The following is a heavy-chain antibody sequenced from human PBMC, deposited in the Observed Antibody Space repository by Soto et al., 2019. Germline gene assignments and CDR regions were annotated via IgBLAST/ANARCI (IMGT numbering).Heavy chain of an antibody. CDR3: ARDNSAANGVLDH. D-gene: IGHD1-1*01. CDR1: VYTLTDYY. CDR2: INPSARSA. V-gene: IGHV1-46*04. J-gene: IGHJ4*02. Sequence: SVKVSCKSSVYTLTDYYLHLVRQAPGQGLEWVGMINPSARSASYAQKLRGRLTMDRDTSTTTVYMELSRLTFEDTAVYFCARDNSAANGVLDHWGQGTLVTVSS.